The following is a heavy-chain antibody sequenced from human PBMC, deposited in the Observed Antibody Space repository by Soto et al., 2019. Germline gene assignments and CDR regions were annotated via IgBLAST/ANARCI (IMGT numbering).Heavy chain of an antibody. CDR3: ARASSSQSWHNIDY. V-gene: IGHV1-18*01. D-gene: IGHD6-13*01. CDR2: ISAYNGNT. J-gene: IGHJ4*02. CDR1: GYTFTSYG. Sequence: VASVKVSCKASGYTFTSYGISWVRQAPGQGLEWMGWISAYNGNTNYAQKLQGRVTMTTDTSTSTAYMELRSLRSDDTAVYYCARASSSQSWHNIDYWGQGTLVTVSS.